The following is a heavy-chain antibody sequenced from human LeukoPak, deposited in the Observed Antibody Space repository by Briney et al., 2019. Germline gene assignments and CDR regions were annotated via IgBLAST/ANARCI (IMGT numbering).Heavy chain of an antibody. V-gene: IGHV4-59*08. J-gene: IGHJ6*02. CDR1: GDSISRYY. CDR3: ASHCGTTDCYSYYAMDV. Sequence: SETLSLTCIISGDSISRYYWSWIRQPPGKGLEWIGYVYNSGSTDYNPSLKSRLTISADISKNLFSLKLRSVTAADTAVYYCASHCGTTDCYSYYAMDVWGQGTTVIV. D-gene: IGHD2-21*01. CDR2: VYNSGST.